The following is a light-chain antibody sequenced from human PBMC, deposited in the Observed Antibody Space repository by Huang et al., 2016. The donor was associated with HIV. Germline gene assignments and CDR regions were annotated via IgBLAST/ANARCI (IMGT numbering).Light chain of an antibody. V-gene: IGKV3-15*01. Sequence: EIVMTQSPATLSVSPGERATLSCRASKSVSGNLAWYQQKPGQAPRRLIYGASTRATGIPARFSGSGSGTEFTLTISSLQSEDFAVYYCQQYNNWPPWTFGQGTKVEIK. CDR1: KSVSGN. CDR2: GAS. J-gene: IGKJ1*01. CDR3: QQYNNWPPWT.